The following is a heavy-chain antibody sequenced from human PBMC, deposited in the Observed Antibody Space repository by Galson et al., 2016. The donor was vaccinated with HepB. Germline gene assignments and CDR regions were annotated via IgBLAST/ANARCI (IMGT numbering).Heavy chain of an antibody. CDR1: EVSFSHYA. CDR2: ISYDTNNK. Sequence: SLRPSCAASEVSFSHYAIHWVRQAPGKGLEWVSYISYDTNNKYYADSVKGRFTVSRDTSNNTAYLHMNSLRPDHTATYHVAKESGKYGWYITGLKIDSWGQGTLVSVSS. J-gene: IGHJ4*02. CDR3: AKESGKYGWYITGLKIDS. D-gene: IGHD6-19*01. V-gene: IGHV3-30-3*01.